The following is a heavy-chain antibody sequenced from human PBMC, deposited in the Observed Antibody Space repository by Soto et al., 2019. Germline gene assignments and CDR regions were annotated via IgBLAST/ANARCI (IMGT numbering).Heavy chain of an antibody. D-gene: IGHD6-19*01. Sequence: PSETLSLTCDAYGGSLSGYFWNWIRQSPGKGLEWIGKVNHNGRNNYNPSLKSRVTISLDMSKKQISLKLTSVTAADTAVYYCARGGSSDWQVAFDFWGQGTMVTVSS. J-gene: IGHJ3*01. CDR3: ARGGSSDWQVAFDF. V-gene: IGHV4-34*01. CDR2: VNHNGRN. CDR1: GGSLSGYF.